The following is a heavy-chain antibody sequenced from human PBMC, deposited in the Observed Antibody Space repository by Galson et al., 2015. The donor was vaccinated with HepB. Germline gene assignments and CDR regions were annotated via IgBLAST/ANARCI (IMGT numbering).Heavy chain of an antibody. CDR2: INPNSGGT. Sequence: SVKVSCKASGYTFTGYYMHWVRQAPGQGLEWMGRINPNSGGTNYAQKFQGRVTMTRDTSISTAYMELSRLRSDDTAVYYCARGLSLRTTYYYYYMDVWGKGTTVTVSS. CDR3: ARGLSLRTTYYYYYMDV. D-gene: IGHD1/OR15-1a*01. CDR1: GYTFTGYY. J-gene: IGHJ6*03. V-gene: IGHV1-2*06.